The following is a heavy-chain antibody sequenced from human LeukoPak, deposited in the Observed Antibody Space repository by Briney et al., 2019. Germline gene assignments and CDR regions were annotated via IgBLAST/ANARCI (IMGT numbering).Heavy chain of an antibody. D-gene: IGHD3-22*01. J-gene: IGHJ4*02. V-gene: IGHV3-30*03. CDR2: VSYDGGHK. CDR1: GFSVSEYG. CDR3: ARDRINMMVLGHDSGLDF. Sequence: PGRSLRLSCVGSGFSVSEYGIHWVRQAPGKGLEWVAVVSYDGGHKYYADSVKGRFTISRDPSSDTVSLQMNSLRVEDTAVYYCARDRINMMVLGHDSGLDFWGQGTLVTVSS.